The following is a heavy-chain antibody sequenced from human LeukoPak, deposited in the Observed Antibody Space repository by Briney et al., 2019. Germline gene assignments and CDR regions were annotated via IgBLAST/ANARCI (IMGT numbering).Heavy chain of an antibody. CDR1: GFTFSSYS. Sequence: PGGSLRLSCAASGFTFSSYSMNWVRQAPGKGLEWDSSISSSSSYIYYADSVKGRFTISRDNAKNSLYLQMNSLRAEDTAVYYCARESDLLHSSGWRKDAFDIWGQGAMVTVSS. D-gene: IGHD6-19*01. CDR2: ISSSSSYI. J-gene: IGHJ3*02. CDR3: ARESDLLHSSGWRKDAFDI. V-gene: IGHV3-21*01.